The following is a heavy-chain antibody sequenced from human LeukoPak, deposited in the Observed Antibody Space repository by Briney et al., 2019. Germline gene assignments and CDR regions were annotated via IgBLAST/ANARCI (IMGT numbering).Heavy chain of an antibody. J-gene: IGHJ4*02. V-gene: IGHV3-48*03. CDR3: ARAGGYSGYVLGY. CDR1: GFTFSSCE. CDR2: ISSSGSTI. D-gene: IGHD5-12*01. Sequence: PGGSLRLSCAASGFTFSSCETNWVRQAPGKGLEWVSYISSSGSTIYYADSVKGRFTISRDNAKNSLYLQMNSLRAEDTAVYYCARAGGYSGYVLGYWGQGTLVTVSS.